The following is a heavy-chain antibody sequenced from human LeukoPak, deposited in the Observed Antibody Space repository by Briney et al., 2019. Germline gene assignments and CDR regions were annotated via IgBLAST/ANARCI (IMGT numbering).Heavy chain of an antibody. Sequence: ASVKVSCKASGYTFTGYYMHWVRQAPGQGLEWMGRINPNSGGTNYAQKFQGRVTMTRDTSISTAYMELSRLRSDDTAVYYCARATTRYYYGMDVWSQGTTVTVSS. D-gene: IGHD1-26*01. CDR3: ARATTRYYYGMDV. J-gene: IGHJ6*02. CDR1: GYTFTGYY. V-gene: IGHV1-2*06. CDR2: INPNSGGT.